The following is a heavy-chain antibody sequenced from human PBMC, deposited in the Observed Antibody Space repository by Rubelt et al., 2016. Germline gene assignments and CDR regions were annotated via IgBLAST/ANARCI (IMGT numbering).Heavy chain of an antibody. CDR3: ATKRIYCGGECPFDN. V-gene: IGHV1-69*01. D-gene: IGHD2-21*01. Sequence: VQSGAEVREPGSSVKVSCQTSRASFSNYVLSWVRWAPGQGLEWVGGITPIFSSTNYAQKFQGRVAITADEVTNTVYLELTRLRFEDTGVYYCATKRIYCGGECPFDNWGRGSQVSVSS. CDR2: ITPIFSST. CDR1: RASFSNYV. J-gene: IGHJ4*02.